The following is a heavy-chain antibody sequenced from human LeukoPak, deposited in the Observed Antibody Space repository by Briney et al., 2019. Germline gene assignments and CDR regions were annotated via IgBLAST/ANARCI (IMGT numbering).Heavy chain of an antibody. CDR1: GFTFSSYA. CDR3: AMSDYGDYGGYYYYGMDV. D-gene: IGHD4-17*01. V-gene: IGHV3-30-3*01. CDR2: MSYDGSNK. J-gene: IGHJ6*02. Sequence: GGSLRLSCAASGFTFSSYAMHWVRQAPGKGLEWVAVMSYDGSNKYYADSVKGRFTISRDNSKNTLYLQMNSLRAEDTAVYYCAMSDYGDYGGYYYYGMDVWGQGTTVTVSS.